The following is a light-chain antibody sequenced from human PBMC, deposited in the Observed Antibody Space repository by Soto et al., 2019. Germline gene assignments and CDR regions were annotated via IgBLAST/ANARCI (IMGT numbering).Light chain of an antibody. J-gene: IGKJ1*01. CDR1: QSVSSN. CDR2: GAS. V-gene: IGKV3-15*01. CDR3: QQYNNWPPMA. Sequence: EIVMTQSPATLSLSPGERATLSCRASQSVSSNLAWYQQKPGQAPRLLLYGASTRATGIPARFSGSGSGTEFTLTISSLQSEDFAVYYCQQYNNWPPMAFGQGTKVEIK.